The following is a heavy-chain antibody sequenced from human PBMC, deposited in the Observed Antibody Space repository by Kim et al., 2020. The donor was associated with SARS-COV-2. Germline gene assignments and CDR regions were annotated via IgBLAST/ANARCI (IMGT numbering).Heavy chain of an antibody. V-gene: IGHV4-30-4*01. CDR3: ARVYGELRTLDY. J-gene: IGHJ4*02. CDR1: GGSISSGDYY. CDR2: IYYSGST. D-gene: IGHD1-26*01. Sequence: SETLSLTCTVSGGSISSGDYYWSWIRQPPGKGLEWIGYIYYSGSTYYNPSLKSRVTISVDTSKNQFSLKLSSVTAADTAVYYCARVYGELRTLDYWGQGTLVTVSS.